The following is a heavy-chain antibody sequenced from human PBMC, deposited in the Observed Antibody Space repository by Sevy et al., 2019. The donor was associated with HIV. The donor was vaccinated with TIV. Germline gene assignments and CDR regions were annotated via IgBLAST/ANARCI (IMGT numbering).Heavy chain of an antibody. CDR1: GFTVSSNY. D-gene: IGHD6-13*01. CDR2: IYSGGST. Sequence: GGSLRLSCAASGFTVSSNYMSWVRQAPGKGLEWVSAIYSGGSTYYADSVKGRFTISRDNSKNTLFLQMNTLRAEDTAVYYCARGEIVAAGMFYQYYGMDVWGQGTTVTVSS. CDR3: ARGEIVAAGMFYQYYGMDV. J-gene: IGHJ6*02. V-gene: IGHV3-66*01.